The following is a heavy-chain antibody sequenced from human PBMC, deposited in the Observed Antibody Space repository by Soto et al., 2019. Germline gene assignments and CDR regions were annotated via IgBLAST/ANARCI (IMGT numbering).Heavy chain of an antibody. D-gene: IGHD6-19*01. J-gene: IGHJ5*02. Sequence: HPGGSLRLSCAASGFTFSTYAMSWVRQAPGKGLEWVSGISGSGGSTYYAESVKGRCTISRDNSKNTLYLQMNRLRAEDTAVYYCAIQQAVAGTTNWFDLWGQATLGTVSS. V-gene: IGHV3-23*01. CDR2: ISGSGGST. CDR3: AIQQAVAGTTNWFDL. CDR1: GFTFSTYA.